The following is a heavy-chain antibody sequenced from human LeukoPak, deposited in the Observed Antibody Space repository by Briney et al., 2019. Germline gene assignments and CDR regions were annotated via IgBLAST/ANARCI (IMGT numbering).Heavy chain of an antibody. CDR3: ARNLRTTVTVDY. CDR2: ISSSSSYI. Sequence: GGSLRLSCAASGFTFSSYSMNWVRQAPGKGLEWVSSISSSSSYIYYADSVKGRFTISRDNAKNSLYLQMNSLRAEDTAVYYCARNLRTTVTVDYWGQGTLVTVSS. D-gene: IGHD4-17*01. V-gene: IGHV3-21*01. CDR1: GFTFSSYS. J-gene: IGHJ4*02.